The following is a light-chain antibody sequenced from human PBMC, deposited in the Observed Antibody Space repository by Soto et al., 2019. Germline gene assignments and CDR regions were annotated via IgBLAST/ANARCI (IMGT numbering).Light chain of an antibody. CDR2: AAF. Sequence: MQMTPYPSSLCSCVGARDSLTCRASQSINSNLNWYQQKPAKAPKLLIYAAFNLQSGVPSRFSGSGSGTDFTLTINSLQPEDFATYYWQHSLSTLFPFGPGTKVDIK. V-gene: IGKV1-39*01. J-gene: IGKJ3*01. CDR3: QHSLSTLFP. CDR1: QSINSN.